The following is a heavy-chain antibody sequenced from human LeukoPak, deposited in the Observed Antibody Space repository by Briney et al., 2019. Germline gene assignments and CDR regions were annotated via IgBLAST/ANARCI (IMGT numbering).Heavy chain of an antibody. V-gene: IGHV5-51*01. CDR2: IYPSEYNT. CDR3: ARLFWSAVSCYVDY. J-gene: IGHJ4*02. CDR1: GYSFTTYW. Sequence: HGASLQISCQCSGYSFTTYWIGGVRQLPGKGMEWMGIIYPSEYNTSYSPSFQGQITISADTSISTAYLQWHSLKASDTAMYYCARLFWSAVSCYVDYWGQGTLVTVAS. D-gene: IGHD2-15*01.